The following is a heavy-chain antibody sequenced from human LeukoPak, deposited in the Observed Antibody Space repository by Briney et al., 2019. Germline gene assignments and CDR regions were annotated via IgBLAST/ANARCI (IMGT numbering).Heavy chain of an antibody. V-gene: IGHV3-23*01. D-gene: IGHD2-2*01. J-gene: IGHJ4*02. CDR3: AKGQLGYCSSTSCYGQFDY. Sequence: GGSLRLSCAASGFTFSSYAMSWVRQAPGKGLEWVSAISGSGGSTYYADSVKGRFTISRDNSKNTLYLQMNSLRAEDTAVYYCAKGQLGYCSSTSCYGQFDYWGQGTLVTVSS. CDR1: GFTFSSYA. CDR2: ISGSGGST.